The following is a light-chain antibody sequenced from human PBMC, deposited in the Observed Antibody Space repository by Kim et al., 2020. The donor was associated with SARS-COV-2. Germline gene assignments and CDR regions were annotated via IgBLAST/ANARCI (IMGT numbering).Light chain of an antibody. V-gene: IGLV4-69*01. CDR2: LNSDGGS. Sequence: VKITCTVSGSSSSNASDWHQQQPEQGPRYLMKLNSDGGSSRGDGLPDRFSGSSSGAERYLTISSLQSEDEADYYCQTWGTGIHWVFGGGTQLTVL. CDR1: GSSSSNA. J-gene: IGLJ3*02. CDR3: QTWGTGIHWV.